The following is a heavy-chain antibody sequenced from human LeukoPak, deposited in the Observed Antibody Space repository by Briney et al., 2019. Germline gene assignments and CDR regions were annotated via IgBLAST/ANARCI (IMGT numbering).Heavy chain of an antibody. CDR3: ARAPRTIVGASETDY. V-gene: IGHV1-2*06. J-gene: IGHJ4*02. Sequence: ASVKVSCKASGYTLTGYYMHWVRQAPGQGLEWMGRINPNSGGTNYAQKFQGRVTMTRDTSISTAYMELSRLRSDDTAVYYCARAPRTIVGASETDYWGQGTLVTVSS. D-gene: IGHD1-26*01. CDR2: INPNSGGT. CDR1: GYTLTGYY.